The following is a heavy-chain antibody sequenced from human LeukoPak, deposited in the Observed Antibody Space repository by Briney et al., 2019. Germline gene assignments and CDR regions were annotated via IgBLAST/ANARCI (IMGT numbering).Heavy chain of an antibody. J-gene: IGHJ4*02. V-gene: IGHV1-8*03. CDR1: GGTFSSYA. D-gene: IGHD4-11*01. CDR2: MNPNSGNT. CDR3: ARGHHRLSNLDY. Sequence: ASVKVSCKASGGTFSSYAINWVRQATGQGLEWMGWMNPNSGNTGYAQKFQGRVTITRNTSISTAYMELSSLRSEDTAVYYCARGHHRLSNLDYWGQGTLVTVSS.